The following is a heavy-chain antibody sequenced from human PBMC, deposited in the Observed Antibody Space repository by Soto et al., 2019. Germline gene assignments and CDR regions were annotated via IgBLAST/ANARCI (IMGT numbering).Heavy chain of an antibody. D-gene: IGHD2-15*01. CDR2: ISGRGTIT. Sequence: EVQLLESGGGLVRPGGSLRLSCAASGFTFRSYAMGWVRQAPGKGLEWISVISGRGTITLYADSAKGRFTISRAFSNHTLSIQMNSLRADDTAVYFCGRARYLLVDQPLDFEYWGQGTLVTFSS. V-gene: IGHV3-23*01. J-gene: IGHJ4*01. CDR3: GRARYLLVDQPLDFEY. CDR1: GFTFRSYA.